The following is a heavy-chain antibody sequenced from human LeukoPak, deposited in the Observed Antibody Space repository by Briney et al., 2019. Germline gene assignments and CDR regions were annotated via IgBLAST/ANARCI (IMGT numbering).Heavy chain of an antibody. CDR2: INPNSGGT. CDR3: ARGVLAVAGTDYYGMDV. Sequence: ASVKVSCKASGYTFTGYYMHWVRQAPGQGLEWMGWINPNSGGTNYAQKFQGRVTMTRNTSISTAYMELSSLRSEDTAVYYCARGVLAVAGTDYYGMDVWGQGTTVTVSS. CDR1: GYTFTGYY. J-gene: IGHJ6*02. D-gene: IGHD6-19*01. V-gene: IGHV1-2*02.